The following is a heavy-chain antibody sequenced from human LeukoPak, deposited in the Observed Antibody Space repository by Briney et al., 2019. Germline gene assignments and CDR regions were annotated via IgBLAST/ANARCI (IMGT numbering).Heavy chain of an antibody. CDR3: TRRTDSGSPNFDY. J-gene: IGHJ4*02. Sequence: GGSLRLSCAASGFTFSGSAIHWVRQAYGKGLEWVGRIRSKTNNYATTYDASVKGRFTISRDDSKNTAYLQMNSLKIDDTAVYYCTRRTDSGSPNFDYWGQGTLITVSS. CDR1: GFTFSGSA. D-gene: IGHD1-26*01. V-gene: IGHV3-73*01. CDR2: IRSKTNNYAT.